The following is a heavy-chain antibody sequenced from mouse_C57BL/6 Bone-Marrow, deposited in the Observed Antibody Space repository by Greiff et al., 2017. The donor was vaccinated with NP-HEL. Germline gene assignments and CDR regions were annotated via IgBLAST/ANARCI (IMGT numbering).Heavy chain of an antibody. CDR3: ARLQGRAY. Sequence: QVQLQQPGAELVRPGSSVKLSCKASGYTFTSYWMDWVKQRPGQGLEWIGNIYPSDSETHYNQKFKDKATLTVDKSSSTAYMQLSSLTSEDSAVYYCARLQGRAYWGQGTLGTVSA. J-gene: IGHJ3*01. CDR1: GYTFTSYW. CDR2: IYPSDSET. V-gene: IGHV1-61*01. D-gene: IGHD3-3*01.